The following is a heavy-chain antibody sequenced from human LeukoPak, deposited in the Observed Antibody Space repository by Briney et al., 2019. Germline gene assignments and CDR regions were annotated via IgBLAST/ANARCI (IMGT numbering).Heavy chain of an antibody. D-gene: IGHD1-26*01. J-gene: IGHJ4*02. CDR3: ARDRVGATDYFDY. Sequence: GGSLRLSCAASGFTVSSNYMSWVRQAPGKGLGWVSVIYSGGSTYYADSVKGRFTISRDNSKNTLYLQMNSLRAEDTAVYYCARDRVGATDYFDYWGQGTLVTVSS. CDR1: GFTVSSNY. V-gene: IGHV3-53*01. CDR2: IYSGGST.